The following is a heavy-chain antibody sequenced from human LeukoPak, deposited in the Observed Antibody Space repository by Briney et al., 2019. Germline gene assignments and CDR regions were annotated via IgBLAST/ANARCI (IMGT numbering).Heavy chain of an antibody. CDR3: ARDSSFDY. J-gene: IGHJ4*02. CDR2: ISRSGSTI. D-gene: IGHD6-13*01. V-gene: IGHV3-48*03. Sequence: GALRLSCSASGFTFSSCELNWVRQAPGKGLEWVSYISRSGSTIYYADSVKGRFTISRDNAKNSLYLQMNSLRAEDTAVYYCARDSSFDYWGQGTLVTVSS. CDR1: GFTFSSCE.